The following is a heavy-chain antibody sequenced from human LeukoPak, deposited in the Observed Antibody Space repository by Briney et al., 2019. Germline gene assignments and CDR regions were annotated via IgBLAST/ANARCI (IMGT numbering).Heavy chain of an antibody. D-gene: IGHD1-26*01. CDR2: IYTSGST. Sequence: SETLSLTCTVSGGSISSYYWGWIRQPAGKGLEWIGRIYTSGSTNYNPSLKSRVTMSVDTSKNQFSLKLSSVTAADTAVYYCARRVPGGATTAKAFDIWGQGTMVTVSS. J-gene: IGHJ3*02. CDR1: GGSISSYY. V-gene: IGHV4-4*07. CDR3: ARRVPGGATTAKAFDI.